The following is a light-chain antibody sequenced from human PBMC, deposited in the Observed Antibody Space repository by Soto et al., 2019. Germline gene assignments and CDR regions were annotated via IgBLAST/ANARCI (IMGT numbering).Light chain of an antibody. V-gene: IGKV3-11*01. CDR2: DAS. CDR3: QVC. Sequence: SPATLSLNKGQRATLSCRASQRISCCLAWYQQKPGPAPRLLMYDASNRATSIPVWFSGSGSGTDYTLPVSSFPRIGFTVYCCQVC. J-gene: IGKJ2*04. CDR1: QRISCC.